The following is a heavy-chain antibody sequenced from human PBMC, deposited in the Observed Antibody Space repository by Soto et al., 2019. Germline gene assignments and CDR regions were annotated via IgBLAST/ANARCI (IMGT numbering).Heavy chain of an antibody. D-gene: IGHD1-26*01. CDR2: ISHNGST. CDR1: GGSISSYY. V-gene: IGHV4-59*12. Sequence: SETLSLTCTVSGGSISSYYWSWIRQPPGKGLEWIGDISHNGSTNYNPSLKSRVTISVDTSKNQFSLKLSSVTAADTAVYYCARVSGSHYYALDVWGQGTTVTVSS. J-gene: IGHJ6*02. CDR3: ARVSGSHYYALDV.